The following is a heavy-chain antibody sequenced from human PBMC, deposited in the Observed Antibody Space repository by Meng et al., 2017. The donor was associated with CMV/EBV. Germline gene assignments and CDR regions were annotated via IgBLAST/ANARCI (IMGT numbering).Heavy chain of an antibody. V-gene: IGHV1-18*01. Sequence: TFTGFRISWVRQDPGQGLEWMGWSSAYNCSTNYAQKIQGRVTMTTDTSPSTDYMELSVLGSDDTAVYYCARKDLDCSGGSCYGGPFDYWGKGTLVTVSS. CDR1: TFTGFR. J-gene: IGHJ4*02. CDR3: ARKDLDCSGGSCYGGPFDY. D-gene: IGHD2-15*01. CDR2: SSAYNCST.